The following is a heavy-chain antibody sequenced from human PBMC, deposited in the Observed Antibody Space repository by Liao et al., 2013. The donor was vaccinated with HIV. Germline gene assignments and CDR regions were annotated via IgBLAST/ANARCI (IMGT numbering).Heavy chain of an antibody. Sequence: QLQLQESGPGLAKPSETLSLTCTVSGASISSRSYYWDWIRQPPGKGLEWIGNMHQSGTTYYNPSLKSRVTISLDTSKNQFSLKLKSVTAADTAVYYCAREYSNRPSHWYFDLWAVAPWSLSPQ. CDR2: MHQSGTT. V-gene: IGHV4-39*07. J-gene: IGHJ2*01. CDR3: AREYSNRPSHWYFDL. CDR1: GASISSRSYY. D-gene: IGHD5-18*01.